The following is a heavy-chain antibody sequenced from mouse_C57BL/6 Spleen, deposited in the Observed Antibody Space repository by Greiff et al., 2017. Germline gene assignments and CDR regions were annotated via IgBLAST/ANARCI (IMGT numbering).Heavy chain of an antibody. J-gene: IGHJ4*01. V-gene: IGHV1-53*01. CDR3: ASPSGLHAMDY. Sequence: QVQLQQPGTDLVKPGASVKLSCKASGYTFTSYWMHWVKQRPGQGLEWIGNINPSNGGTNYTEKFKSKATLTVDKSSSTAYMQLSSLTSADSAVYYCASPSGLHAMDYWGQGTSVTVSS. D-gene: IGHD3-2*02. CDR2: INPSNGGT. CDR1: GYTFTSYW.